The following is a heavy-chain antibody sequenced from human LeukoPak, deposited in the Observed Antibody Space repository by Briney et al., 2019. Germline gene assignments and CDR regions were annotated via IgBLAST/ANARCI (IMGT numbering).Heavy chain of an antibody. CDR3: AKDGVVVVPAALTHNWFDP. D-gene: IGHD2-2*01. Sequence: GSLRLSCAASGFTFSSYAMSWVRQAPGKGLEWVSAISGSGGSTYYADSVKGRFTISRDNSKNTLYLQMNSLRAEDTAVYYCAKDGVVVVPAALTHNWFDPWGQGTLVTVSS. J-gene: IGHJ5*02. CDR1: GFTFSSYA. V-gene: IGHV3-23*01. CDR2: ISGSGGST.